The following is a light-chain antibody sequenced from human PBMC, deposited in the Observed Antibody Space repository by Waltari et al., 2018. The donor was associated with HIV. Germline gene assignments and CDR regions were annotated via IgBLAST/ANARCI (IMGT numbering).Light chain of an antibody. CDR2: WAS. Sequence: DVVVTQSPDSLAVSLGERATLNCRSSQSILYSSNNQNYLACEQKKQGQGTKLLIYWASARQSGVPDRFSGNGSGTDFTLTISSLQAEDVAVYYCQKYYHVPYTFGLGTKLEIK. CDR1: QSILYSSNNQNY. J-gene: IGKJ2*01. CDR3: QKYYHVPYT. V-gene: IGKV4-1*01.